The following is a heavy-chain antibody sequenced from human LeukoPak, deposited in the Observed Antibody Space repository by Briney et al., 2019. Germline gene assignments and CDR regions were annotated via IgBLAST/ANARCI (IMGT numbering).Heavy chain of an antibody. J-gene: IGHJ6*03. V-gene: IGHV5-51*01. CDR1: GYSFTSYW. CDR3: ARHYPFYGSGSYYRGYYYLDV. Sequence: GESLKISCRGSGYSFTSYWIGWVRQLPGKGLEWMGIIYPGDSDTRYSPSFRGQVTISADKSISTAYLQWSSLKASDTAIYYCARHYPFYGSGSYYRGYYYLDVWGKGNTVSISS. D-gene: IGHD3-10*01. CDR2: IYPGDSDT.